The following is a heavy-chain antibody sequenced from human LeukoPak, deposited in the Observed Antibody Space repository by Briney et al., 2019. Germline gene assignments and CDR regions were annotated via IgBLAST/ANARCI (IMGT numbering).Heavy chain of an antibody. CDR2: IYPGDSDT. V-gene: IGHV5-51*01. CDR3: LRREGNSHYDY. CDR1: GYNFATYW. J-gene: IGHJ4*02. D-gene: IGHD4-23*01. Sequence: GESLKISGKGFGYNFATYWIVWVRQMPGKGLEWMGIIYPGDSDTIYSPSFQGQVTISADKSTSTAHLQWSSLKASDTAIYYCLRREGNSHYDYWGQGTLVTVSS.